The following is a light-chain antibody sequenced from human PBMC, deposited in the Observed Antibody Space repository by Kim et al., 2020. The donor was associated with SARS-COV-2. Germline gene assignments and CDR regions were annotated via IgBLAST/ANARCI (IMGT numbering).Light chain of an antibody. CDR3: QQYGSSLLT. CDR1: QSVSSSY. Sequence: SPGESATLSCRASQSVSSSYLAWSQQKPGQAPRLLIYGASSRATGIPDRFSGSGSGTDFTLTISRLEPEDFAVYYCQQYGSSLLTFGGGTKVDIK. CDR2: GAS. J-gene: IGKJ4*01. V-gene: IGKV3-20*01.